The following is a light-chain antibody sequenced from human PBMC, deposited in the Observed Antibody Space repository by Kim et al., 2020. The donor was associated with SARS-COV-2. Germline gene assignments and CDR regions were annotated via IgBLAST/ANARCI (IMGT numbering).Light chain of an antibody. V-gene: IGLV3-1*01. CDR1: KLGDKY. CDR3: QAWDSSTAV. Sequence: LSPGQTASITCSGDKLGDKYACWYQQKPGQSPVLVIYKDSTRPSGIPERFSGSNSGTTATLTISGTQAMDEADYYCQAWDSSTAVFGGGTQLTVL. J-gene: IGLJ3*02. CDR2: KDS.